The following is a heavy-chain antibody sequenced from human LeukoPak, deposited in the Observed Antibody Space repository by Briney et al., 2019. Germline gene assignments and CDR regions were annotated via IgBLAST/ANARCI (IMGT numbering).Heavy chain of an antibody. Sequence: ASVKVSCKVSGYTLTELSMHWVRQAPGKGLEWMGGFDPEDGETIYAQKFQGRVTMTEDTSTDTAYMELSSLRSEDTAVYYCATVSMDGAVAGTPSFDYWGQGTLVTVSP. D-gene: IGHD6-19*01. CDR2: FDPEDGET. J-gene: IGHJ4*02. CDR1: GYTLTELS. CDR3: ATVSMDGAVAGTPSFDY. V-gene: IGHV1-24*01.